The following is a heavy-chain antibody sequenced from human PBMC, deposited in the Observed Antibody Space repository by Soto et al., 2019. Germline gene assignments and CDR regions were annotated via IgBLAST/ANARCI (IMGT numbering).Heavy chain of an antibody. CDR3: AKDLYCSGGSCSDFDY. Sequence: GGSLRLSCAASGFTFSSYAMSWVRQAPGKGLEWVSAISGSGGITYYADSVKGRFTISRDNSKNTLYLQMNSLRAEDTAVYYCAKDLYCSGGSCSDFDYWGQGTLVTVSS. CDR1: GFTFSSYA. V-gene: IGHV3-23*01. CDR2: ISGSGGIT. D-gene: IGHD2-15*01. J-gene: IGHJ4*02.